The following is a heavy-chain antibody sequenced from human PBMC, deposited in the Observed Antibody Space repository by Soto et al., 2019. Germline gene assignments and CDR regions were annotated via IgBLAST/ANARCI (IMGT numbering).Heavy chain of an antibody. CDR2: IVVGSGNT. Sequence: GASVKVSCKASGFTFTSSAVQWVRQARGQRLEWIGWIVVGSGNTNYAQKFQERVTITRDMSTSTAYMELSSLRSEDTAVYYCAATITIFGPVNANSYYYRLDVWVQGTTVTVSS. J-gene: IGHJ6*01. V-gene: IGHV1-58*01. D-gene: IGHD3-3*01. CDR3: AATITIFGPVNANSYYYRLDV. CDR1: GFTFTSSA.